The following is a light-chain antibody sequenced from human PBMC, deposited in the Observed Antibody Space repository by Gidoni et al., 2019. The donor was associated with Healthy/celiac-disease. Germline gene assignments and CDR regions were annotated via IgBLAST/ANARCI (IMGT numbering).Light chain of an antibody. CDR3: QKYNSDPRT. V-gene: IGKV1-27*01. Sequence: DIQMTQSPSSLSASVGDRVTITCRASQGISNYLAWYQQKPGKVPKLLIYAASTLQSGVPSRFSGSGSGADFTLTISSLQPEDVATYYCQKYNSDPRTFXQXTKVEIK. CDR1: QGISNY. J-gene: IGKJ1*01. CDR2: AAS.